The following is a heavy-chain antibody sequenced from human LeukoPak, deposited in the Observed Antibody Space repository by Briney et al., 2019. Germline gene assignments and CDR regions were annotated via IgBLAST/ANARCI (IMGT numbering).Heavy chain of an antibody. CDR1: GFTFSAYA. V-gene: IGHV3-23*01. CDR3: ARSRRETATIGYYFDY. J-gene: IGHJ4*02. CDR2: IIGRGSNT. D-gene: IGHD5-24*01. Sequence: GGSLRLSCAASGFTFSAYAMNWVRQAPGKGLERVSWIIGRGSNTYYADSVKGRFTIFRDNSKNTVYMQMNSLRAEDTATYYCARSRRETATIGYYFDYWGQETLATVSS.